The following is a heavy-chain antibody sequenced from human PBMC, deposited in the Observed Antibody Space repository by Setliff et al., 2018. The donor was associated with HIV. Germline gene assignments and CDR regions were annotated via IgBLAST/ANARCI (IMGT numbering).Heavy chain of an antibody. D-gene: IGHD6-19*01. CDR3: IIAYSSGWLAPMGFDS. CDR2: IYTSGST. Sequence: SETLSLTCTVSGGSMSTYYWSWIRQPPGKGLEWIGYIYTSGSTNYNPSLKSRATISVDMSKNQFSLRLSSVTAADTAVYYCIIAYSSGWLAPMGFDSWGQGTLVTVSS. J-gene: IGHJ4*02. CDR1: GGSMSTYY. V-gene: IGHV4-4*08.